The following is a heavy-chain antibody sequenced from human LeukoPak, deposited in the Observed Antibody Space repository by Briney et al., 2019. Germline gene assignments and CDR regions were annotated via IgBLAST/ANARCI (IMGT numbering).Heavy chain of an antibody. D-gene: IGHD6-13*01. Sequence: PGGSLRLSCTASGFPFYSYWMTWVRQTPGKGLEWVANIRDDGSTKYYVDSVKGRFTISRDNAMNSLYLQMDSLRVEDTAIYYCARSVPYGTTWYGRSDCWGQGTQVTVSS. V-gene: IGHV3-7*03. J-gene: IGHJ4*02. CDR1: GFPFYSYW. CDR3: ARSVPYGTTWYGRSDC. CDR2: IRDDGSTK.